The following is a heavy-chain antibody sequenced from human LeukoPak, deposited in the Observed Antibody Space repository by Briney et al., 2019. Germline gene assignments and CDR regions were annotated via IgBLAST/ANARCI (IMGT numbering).Heavy chain of an antibody. CDR2: IYTSGST. J-gene: IGHJ6*03. CDR1: GGSVSSGSYY. D-gene: IGHD3-3*01. V-gene: IGHV4-61*02. CDR3: AKGTNDFWSGYYLFYYYYYMDV. Sequence: TLSLTCTVSGGSVSSGSYYWSWIRQPAGKGLEWIGRIYTSGSTNYNPSLKSRVTISVDTSKNQFSLNLSSVTAADTAVYYCAKGTNDFWSGYYLFYYYYYMDVWGKGTTVTVSS.